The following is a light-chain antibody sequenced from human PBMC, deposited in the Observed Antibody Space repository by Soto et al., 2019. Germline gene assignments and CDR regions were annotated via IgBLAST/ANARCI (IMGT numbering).Light chain of an antibody. Sequence: DIQMTQSPSSLSASEGDRVTITCQASQDIRNSLNWFQQKPGKAPNLLIHDASDLDTGVPSRFSGSGSGTHFTFTINSLQPEDVATYYCQQFDNPPFTFGPGTKVEIK. V-gene: IGKV1-33*01. CDR2: DAS. CDR3: QQFDNPPFT. J-gene: IGKJ3*01. CDR1: QDIRNS.